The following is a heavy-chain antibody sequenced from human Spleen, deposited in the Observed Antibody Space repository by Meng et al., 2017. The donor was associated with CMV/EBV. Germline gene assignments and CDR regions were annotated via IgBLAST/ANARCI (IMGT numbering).Heavy chain of an antibody. CDR1: GGTFGDFG. J-gene: IGHJ4*02. V-gene: IGHV1-69*01. CDR3: ARRWIGGTTHDY. CDR2: IIPTIGEA. Sequence: CRASGGTFGDFGFRWVRQAPGQSLEWMDAIIPTIGEANYAQKFQGRLTITADGSTNTVYMELSSLRSDDTDKYFCARRWIGGTTHDYWARGTVVTVSS. D-gene: IGHD1-14*01.